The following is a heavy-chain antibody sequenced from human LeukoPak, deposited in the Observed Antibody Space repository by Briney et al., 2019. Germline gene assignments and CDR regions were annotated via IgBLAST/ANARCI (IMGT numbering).Heavy chain of an antibody. Sequence: PGGSLKLSCAASGFTFSGSAMHWVRQASGKGLEWVGRIRSKANSYATAYAASVKGRFTIYRDDSKNTAYLQMNSLKTEDTAVYYCTIPFYDSSGYYGNFDYWGQGTLVTVSS. D-gene: IGHD3-22*01. CDR1: GFTFSGSA. V-gene: IGHV3-73*01. CDR3: TIPFYDSSGYYGNFDY. J-gene: IGHJ4*02. CDR2: IRSKANSYAT.